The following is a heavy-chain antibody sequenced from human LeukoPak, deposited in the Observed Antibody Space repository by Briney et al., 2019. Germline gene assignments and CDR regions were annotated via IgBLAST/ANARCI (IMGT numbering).Heavy chain of an antibody. CDR3: KYGDYEDVDY. CDR2: INPNSGGT. V-gene: IGHV1-2*02. J-gene: IGHJ4*02. D-gene: IGHD4-17*01. CDR1: GYTFTGYY. Sequence: GASVKVSCKASGYTFTGYYMHWVRQALGRGLEWMGWINPNSGGTNYAQMFQGRVTMTRDTSISTAYMELSRLRSDDTAVYYCKYGDYEDVDYWGQGTLVTVSS.